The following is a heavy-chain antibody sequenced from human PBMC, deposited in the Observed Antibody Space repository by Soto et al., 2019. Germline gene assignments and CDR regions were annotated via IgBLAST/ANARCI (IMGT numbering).Heavy chain of an antibody. CDR3: AREDIVVVPAASYYYYYGMDV. Sequence: GGSLRLSCAASGFTFSSYWMHWVRQAPGKGLVWVSRINSDGSSTSYADSVKGRFTISRDNAKNTLYLQMNSLRAEDTAVYYCAREDIVVVPAASYYYYYGMDVWGQGTTVTVSS. CDR1: GFTFSSYW. J-gene: IGHJ6*02. V-gene: IGHV3-74*01. CDR2: INSDGSST. D-gene: IGHD2-2*01.